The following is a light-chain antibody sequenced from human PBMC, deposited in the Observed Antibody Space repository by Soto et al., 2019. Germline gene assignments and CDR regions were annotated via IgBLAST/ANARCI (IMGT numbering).Light chain of an antibody. Sequence: QSVLTQPASVSGSPGQSITITCTGTSSDVGSYNYVSWYQQHPSKAPKLMIFEVSNRPSGVSNRFSGSKSGNTASLTISGLQAEDEADYYCSSYTSSSSYVFGTGTKVTVL. V-gene: IGLV2-14*01. J-gene: IGLJ1*01. CDR3: SSYTSSSSYV. CDR1: SSDVGSYNY. CDR2: EVS.